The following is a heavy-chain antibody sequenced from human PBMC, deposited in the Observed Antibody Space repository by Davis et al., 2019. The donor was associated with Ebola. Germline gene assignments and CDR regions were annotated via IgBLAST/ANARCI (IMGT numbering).Heavy chain of an antibody. V-gene: IGHV1-69*13. D-gene: IGHD3-22*01. CDR2: IIPIFGTA. CDR3: ARLSYYYDSSGLGNWFDP. CDR1: GGTFSSYA. J-gene: IGHJ5*02. Sequence: SVKVSCKASGGTFSSYAISWVRQAPGQGLEWMGGIIPIFGTANYAQKFQGRVTITADESTSTAYMELSSLRSEDTAVYYCARLSYYYDSSGLGNWFDPWGQGTLVTVSS.